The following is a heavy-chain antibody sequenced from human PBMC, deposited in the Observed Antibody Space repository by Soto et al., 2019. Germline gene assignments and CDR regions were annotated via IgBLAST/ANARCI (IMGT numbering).Heavy chain of an antibody. J-gene: IGHJ4*02. CDR1: GGCFSGHY. D-gene: IGHD3-22*01. CDR3: ARGSVDKVDSSGFYEY. CDR2: IKHSVGT. V-gene: IGHV4-34*01. Sequence: XASLSLPCAVCGGCFSGHYWSWIGQPPGKGLEWIGEIKHSVGTSYNPSLKSRVTISVDTSKSQFSLKLTSVTAADRAVYYCARGSVDKVDSSGFYEYWGQRTPVTVSS.